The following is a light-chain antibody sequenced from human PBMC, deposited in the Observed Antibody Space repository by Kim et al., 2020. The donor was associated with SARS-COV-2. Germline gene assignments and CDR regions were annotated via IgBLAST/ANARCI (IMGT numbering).Light chain of an antibody. V-gene: IGKV3-11*01. CDR3: QQRSNLPVT. J-gene: IGKJ4*02. CDR1: QSVGSS. Sequence: PGERATLSCRASQSVGSSLAWYQHKPGQAPRLLIYDASSRATGIAARFSGSGSGTDFALTISGLEPDDFAVYYCQQRSNLPVTFGGGTKV. CDR2: DAS.